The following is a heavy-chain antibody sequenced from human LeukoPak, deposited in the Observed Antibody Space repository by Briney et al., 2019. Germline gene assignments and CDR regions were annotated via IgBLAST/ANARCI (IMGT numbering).Heavy chain of an antibody. Sequence: EASVNVSRKASGYTFTGYYMHWVRQAPGQGLEWMGWINPNSGGTNYAQKFQGRVTMTRDTSISTAYMELSRLRSDDTAVYYCARAHTGGNYFDYWGQGTQVTVSS. D-gene: IGHD3-10*01. CDR2: INPNSGGT. J-gene: IGHJ4*02. CDR1: GYTFTGYY. V-gene: IGHV1-2*02. CDR3: ARAHTGGNYFDY.